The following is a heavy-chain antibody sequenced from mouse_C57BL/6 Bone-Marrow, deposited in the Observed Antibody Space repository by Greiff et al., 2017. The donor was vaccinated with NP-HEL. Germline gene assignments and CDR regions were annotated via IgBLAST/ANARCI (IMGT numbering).Heavy chain of an antibody. CDR1: GYTFTDYY. CDR3: ARGDYYGSSYVSRWYFDV. J-gene: IGHJ1*03. CDR2: INPNNGGT. D-gene: IGHD1-1*01. Sequence: VQLQQSGPELVKPGASVKISCKASGYTFTDYYMNWVKQSHGKSLEWIGDINPNNGGTSYNQKFKGKATLTVDKSSSTAYMELRSLTSEDSAVYYCARGDYYGSSYVSRWYFDVWGTGTTVTVSS. V-gene: IGHV1-26*01.